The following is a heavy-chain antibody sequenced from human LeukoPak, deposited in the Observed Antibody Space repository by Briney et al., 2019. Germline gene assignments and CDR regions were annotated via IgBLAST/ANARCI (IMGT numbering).Heavy chain of an antibody. CDR3: ARDRNNRGRGYDFWSGYAPYGMDV. Sequence: SETLSLTCTVSGGSISSSSYYWGWIRQPPGKGLEWIGSIYYSGSTNYNPSLKSRVTISVDTSKNQFSLKLSSVTAADTAVYYCARDRNNRGRGYDFWSGYAPYGMDVWGQGTTVTVSS. V-gene: IGHV4-39*07. J-gene: IGHJ6*02. CDR2: IYYSGST. D-gene: IGHD3-3*01. CDR1: GGSISSSSYY.